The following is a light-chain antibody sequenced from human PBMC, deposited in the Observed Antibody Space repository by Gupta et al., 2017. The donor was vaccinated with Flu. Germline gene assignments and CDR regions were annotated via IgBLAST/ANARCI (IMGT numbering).Light chain of an antibody. CDR3: QQCSNWRIT. V-gene: IGKV3-11*01. J-gene: IGKJ4*01. Sequence: DIVLTQSPVTLTLSPGERATLSFRASQSVSGYLTWYQQKPGQAPRLLIYDTSNRAAGIPARFSGSGSGTEFTLTISSPEPEESAIYYCQQCSNWRITFGTGTKVEIK. CDR1: QSVSGY. CDR2: DTS.